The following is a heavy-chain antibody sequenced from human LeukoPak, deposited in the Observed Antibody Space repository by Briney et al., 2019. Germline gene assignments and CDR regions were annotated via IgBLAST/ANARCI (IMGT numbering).Heavy chain of an antibody. D-gene: IGHD6-19*01. J-gene: IGHJ4*02. CDR3: AREALRGSGWDTADY. Sequence: GASVKVSCKASGYTFTGYYMHWVRQAPGQGLEWMGWINPNSGGTNYAQKFQGRVTMTRDTSISTAYMELSRLRSDDTAVYYCAREALRGSGWDTADYWGQGTLVTVSS. CDR2: INPNSGGT. CDR1: GYTFTGYY. V-gene: IGHV1-2*02.